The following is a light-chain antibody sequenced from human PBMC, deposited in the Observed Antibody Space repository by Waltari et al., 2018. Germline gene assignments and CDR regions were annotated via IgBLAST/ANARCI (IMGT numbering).Light chain of an antibody. CDR2: ATS. CDR3: QQYSAYPLT. J-gene: IGKJ4*01. CDR1: QGINGW. V-gene: IGKV1D-16*01. Sequence: DIQMTQSPASLSASVGDRVTITCRASQGINGWLAWYQQTPEKAPKPLIDATSNLQSGVPSRFSGSGSGTDFTLTINSLQPEDFGTYYCQQYSAYPLTFGGGTKIEIK.